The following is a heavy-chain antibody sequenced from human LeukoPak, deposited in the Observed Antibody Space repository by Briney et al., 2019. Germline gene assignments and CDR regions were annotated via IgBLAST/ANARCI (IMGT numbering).Heavy chain of an antibody. CDR1: GFTFSSYW. D-gene: IGHD3-10*01. CDR2: IKQDGSEK. J-gene: IGHJ3*02. V-gene: IGHV3-7*01. CDR3: ARGPPITMVRGVIKDAFDI. Sequence: GGSLRLSCAASGFTFSSYWMSWVRQAPGKGLEWVANIKQDGSEKYYVDSVKGRFTISRDNAKNSLYLQMNSLRAEDTAAYYCARGPPITMVRGVIKDAFDIWGQGTMVTVSS.